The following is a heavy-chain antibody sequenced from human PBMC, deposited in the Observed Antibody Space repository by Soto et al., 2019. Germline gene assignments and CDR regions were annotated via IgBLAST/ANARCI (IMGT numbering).Heavy chain of an antibody. V-gene: IGHV1-8*01. Sequence: ASVKVSCKASGYTFTSYDINWVRQATGQGLEWMGWMNPNSGNTGYAQKFQGRVTMTRDTSISTAYMELSRLRSDDTAVYYCARDLIYLGGYDPYYYYYGMDVWGQGTTVTVSS. CDR3: ARDLIYLGGYDPYYYYYGMDV. CDR2: MNPNSGNT. CDR1: GYTFTSYD. J-gene: IGHJ6*02. D-gene: IGHD5-12*01.